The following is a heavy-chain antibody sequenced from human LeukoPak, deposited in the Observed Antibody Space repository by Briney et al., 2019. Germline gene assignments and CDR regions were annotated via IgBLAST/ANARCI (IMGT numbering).Heavy chain of an antibody. Sequence: GASVKVSFKASGYTFTIYGISWVRQAPGQGLEWMGWISAYNGNTNYAQKLQGRVTMTTDTSTSTAYMELRSLRSDDTAVYYCARVGPIGYYDTSGYKENDYWGQGTLVTVSS. V-gene: IGHV1-18*01. CDR1: GYTFTIYG. J-gene: IGHJ4*02. CDR3: ARVGPIGYYDTSGYKENDY. D-gene: IGHD3-22*01. CDR2: ISAYNGNT.